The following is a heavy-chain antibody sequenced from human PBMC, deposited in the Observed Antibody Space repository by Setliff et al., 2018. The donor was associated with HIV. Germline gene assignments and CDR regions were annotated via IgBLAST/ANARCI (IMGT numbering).Heavy chain of an antibody. CDR1: GGSLTGYF. Sequence: SETLSLTCAVYGGSLTGYFWTWIRQSPGKGLEWVGQVNRDGGAHYNPSLRSRVTISVDTSKNQFSLSLNSVTAADTAVYFCARGGAVSADFDSWGQGTLVTVS. CDR2: VNRDGGA. D-gene: IGHD3-16*01. CDR3: ARGGAVSADFDS. V-gene: IGHV4-34*01. J-gene: IGHJ5*01.